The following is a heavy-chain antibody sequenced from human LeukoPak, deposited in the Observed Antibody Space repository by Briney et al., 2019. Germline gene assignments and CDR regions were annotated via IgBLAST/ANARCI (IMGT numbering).Heavy chain of an antibody. Sequence: GESLKISCKGSGYSFSNDWIGWVRQMPGKGLEWMGIIYPGDSDTRYSPSFQGQVTISADKSISTAYLQWSSLGASGTAMYYCARGGCNGGSCYAYWGQGTLVTVSS. D-gene: IGHD2-15*01. V-gene: IGHV5-51*01. CDR3: ARGGCNGGSCYAY. CDR2: IYPGDSDT. J-gene: IGHJ4*02. CDR1: GYSFSNDW.